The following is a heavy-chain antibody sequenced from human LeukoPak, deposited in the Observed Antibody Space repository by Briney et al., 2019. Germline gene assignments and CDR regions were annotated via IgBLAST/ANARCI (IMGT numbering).Heavy chain of an antibody. V-gene: IGHV1-18*04. CDR2: ISAYNGNS. J-gene: IGHJ2*01. CDR3: ARVATNSRVAGYDPQWYFDL. CDR1: GYTFINYG. Sequence: ASVTVSCKASGYTFINYGFSWVRQAAGQGLEWMGWISAYNGNSNYLQKFQGRVTMTTDTSTNTVYMELMSIRSDDTDVYYCARVATNSRVAGYDPQWYFDLWGRGTPVTVSP. D-gene: IGHD5-12*01.